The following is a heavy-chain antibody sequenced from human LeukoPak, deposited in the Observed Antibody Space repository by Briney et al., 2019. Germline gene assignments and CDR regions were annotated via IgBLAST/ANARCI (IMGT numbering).Heavy chain of an antibody. CDR1: GFTFSSYE. CDR3: ARGGGHIAAAGPAYY. J-gene: IGHJ4*02. D-gene: IGHD6-13*01. Sequence: GGSLRLSCAASGFTFSSYEMNWVRQAPGKGLEWVSYISSSGSTIYYADSVKGRFTISRDNAKNSLYLQMNSLRAEDTAVYYRARGGGHIAAAGPAYYWGQGTLVTVSS. CDR2: ISSSGSTI. V-gene: IGHV3-48*03.